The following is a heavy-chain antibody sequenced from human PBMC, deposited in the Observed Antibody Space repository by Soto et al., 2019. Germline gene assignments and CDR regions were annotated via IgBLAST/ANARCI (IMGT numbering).Heavy chain of an antibody. CDR3: ARGVATSHYYYGMDV. V-gene: IGHV3-74*01. Sequence: EVQLVESGGGLVQPGGSLRLSCAAPGFTFSSYWMHWVRQGPGKGLVWVSRILSDGSTTSYADSVKGRFTISRDNAKNTLYLQMNSLRAEDTAVYYCARGVATSHYYYGMDVWGQGTTVTVSS. J-gene: IGHJ6*02. D-gene: IGHD3-3*01. CDR1: GFTFSSYW. CDR2: ILSDGSTT.